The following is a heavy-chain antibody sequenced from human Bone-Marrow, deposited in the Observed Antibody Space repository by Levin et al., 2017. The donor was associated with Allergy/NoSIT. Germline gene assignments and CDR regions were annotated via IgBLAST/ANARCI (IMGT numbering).Heavy chain of an antibody. D-gene: IGHD4-17*01. Sequence: KISCKASGGTFSSYAISWVRQAPGQGLEWMGGIIPIFGTANYAQKFQGRVTITADESTSTAYMELSSLRSEDTAVYYCARGGVSTVTKLDLWGRGTLVTVSS. V-gene: IGHV1-69*01. J-gene: IGHJ2*01. CDR1: GGTFSSYA. CDR2: IIPIFGTA. CDR3: ARGGVSTVTKLDL.